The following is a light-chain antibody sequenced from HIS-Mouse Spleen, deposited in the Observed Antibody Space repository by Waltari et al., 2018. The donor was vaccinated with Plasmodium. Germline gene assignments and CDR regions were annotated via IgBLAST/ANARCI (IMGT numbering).Light chain of an antibody. J-gene: IGLJ1*01. V-gene: IGLV2-11*01. CDR3: CSYAGSYTYV. CDR2: DVS. Sequence: QSALTQPRSVSGSPGQSVPISCTGTSSYVVGYNYVSWYQQHPGKAPKLMIYDVSKRPSGVPDRFSGSKSGNTASLTISGLQAEDEADYYCCSYAGSYTYVFGTGTKVTVL. CDR1: SSYVVGYNY.